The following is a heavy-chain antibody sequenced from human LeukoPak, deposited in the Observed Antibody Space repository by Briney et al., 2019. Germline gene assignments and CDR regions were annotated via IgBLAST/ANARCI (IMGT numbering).Heavy chain of an antibody. CDR2: INHSGST. V-gene: IGHV4-34*01. D-gene: IGHD3-10*01. CDR1: GGSFSGYY. J-gene: IGHJ6*03. Sequence: PSETLSLTCAVYGGSFSGYYWSWIRQPPGKGLEWIGEINHSGSTNYNPSLKSRVTISVDTSKNQFSLKLSSVTAADTAVYYCARGITNYYYYYYMGVWGKGTTVTVSS. CDR3: ARGITNYYYYYYMGV.